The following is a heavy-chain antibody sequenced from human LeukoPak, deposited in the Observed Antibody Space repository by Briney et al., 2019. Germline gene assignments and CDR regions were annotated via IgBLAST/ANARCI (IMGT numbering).Heavy chain of an antibody. CDR2: ISWDGGST. CDR3: AKQGSTVNYYYYMDV. Sequence: GGSLRFSCAASGFTFDDYTMHWVRQAPGKGLEWVSLISWDGGSTYYADSVKGRFTISRDNSKNSLYLQMNSLRTEDTALYYCAKQGSTVNYYYYMDVWGKGTTVTVSS. J-gene: IGHJ6*03. V-gene: IGHV3-43*01. D-gene: IGHD4-17*01. CDR1: GFTFDDYT.